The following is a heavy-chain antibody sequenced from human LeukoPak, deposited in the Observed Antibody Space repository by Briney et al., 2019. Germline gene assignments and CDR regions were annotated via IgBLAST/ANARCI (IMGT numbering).Heavy chain of an antibody. CDR3: YYYDSSGFYPQTKIDY. D-gene: IGHD3-22*01. J-gene: IGHJ4*02. CDR2: ITGSGANT. CDR1: GFSFSTYS. Sequence: GGSLRLSCAGSGFSFSTYSMNWVRQAPGKRLEWVSGITGSGANTYYADSVKGRFTISRDNSKNTLYLRMNSLRAEDTAVYYCYYYDSSGFYPQTKIDYWGQGTLVTVSS. V-gene: IGHV3-23*01.